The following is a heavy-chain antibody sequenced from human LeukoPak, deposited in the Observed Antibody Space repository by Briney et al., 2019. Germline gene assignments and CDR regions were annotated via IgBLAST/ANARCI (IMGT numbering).Heavy chain of an antibody. V-gene: IGHV3-23*01. Sequence: GGSLRLSCAASGFTFSNFVMSWVRQAPGKGLDWVSAISTSGSYTYYADSVKGRFTISRDNSKNTLYLEMNSLRAEDTAVYYCAVHSSGYYYIDYWGQGTLVTVS. CDR1: GFTFSNFV. D-gene: IGHD3-22*01. CDR3: AVHSSGYYYIDY. J-gene: IGHJ4*02. CDR2: ISTSGSYT.